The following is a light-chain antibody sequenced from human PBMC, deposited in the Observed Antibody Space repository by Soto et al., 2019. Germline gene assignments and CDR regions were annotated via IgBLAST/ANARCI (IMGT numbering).Light chain of an antibody. CDR1: SSNIGAGYV. V-gene: IGLV1-40*01. CDR3: QSYATGLSVLYV. J-gene: IGLJ1*01. Sequence: QAVVTQPPSVSGAPGQRATISAPGGSSNIGAGYVVHWYQQLPGTAPKLLIYGNNNRPSGVPDRFSGSKSGTSASLAVTGLQAKDEADYCCQSYATGLSVLYVFGTGPQLTVL. CDR2: GNN.